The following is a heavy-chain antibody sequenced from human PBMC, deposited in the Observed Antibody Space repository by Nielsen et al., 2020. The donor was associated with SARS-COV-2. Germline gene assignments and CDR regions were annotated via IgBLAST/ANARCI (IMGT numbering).Heavy chain of an antibody. CDR1: GGSISATHW. D-gene: IGHD3-3*01. CDR2: IYHTGST. V-gene: IGHV4-4*02. Sequence: SETLSLTCTVTGGSISATHWWNWFRQPPGKGLEWIGEIYHTGSTTYNSSLMSRVSMSVVKSKNQFSLKLSSVTAADTAVYYCARNLLASITIFGVVSHYGMDVWGQGTTVTVSS. J-gene: IGHJ6*02. CDR3: ARNLLASITIFGVVSHYGMDV.